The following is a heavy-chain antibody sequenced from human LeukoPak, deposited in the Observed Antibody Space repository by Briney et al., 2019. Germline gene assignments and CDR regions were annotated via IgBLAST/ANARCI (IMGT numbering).Heavy chain of an antibody. CDR3: ARGLYYYDRSAYDDFDY. CDR1: GYPFSTYW. V-gene: IGHV1-46*01. J-gene: IGHJ4*02. Sequence: ASVKVSCKASGYPFSTYWLHWVRQAPGQGLEWMGFVNPNDGARIYAQKFQGRITMTRDTSTNTVFMELSSLRSEDTAVYYCARGLYYYDRSAYDDFDYWGQGTLVTVSS. CDR2: VNPNDGAR. D-gene: IGHD3-22*01.